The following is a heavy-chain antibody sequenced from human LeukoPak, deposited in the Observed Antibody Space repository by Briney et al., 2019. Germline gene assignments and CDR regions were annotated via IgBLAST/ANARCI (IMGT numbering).Heavy chain of an antibody. CDR3: ARLSPAEYMVRGVITPNFDY. Sequence: SETLSLTRTVSGGPHRRGSYLWRWVPEPAREGLGGVGLYYYRGSTNYNPSLKSRVTISVDTSKNQFSLKLSSVTAADTAVYYCARLSPAEYMVRGVITPNFDYWGQGTLVTVAS. J-gene: IGHJ4*02. D-gene: IGHD3-10*01. CDR1: GGPHRRGSYL. V-gene: IGHV4-61*10. CDR2: YYYRGST.